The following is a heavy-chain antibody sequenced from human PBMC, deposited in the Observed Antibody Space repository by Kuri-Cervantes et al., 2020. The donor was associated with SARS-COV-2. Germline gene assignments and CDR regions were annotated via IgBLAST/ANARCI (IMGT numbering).Heavy chain of an antibody. Sequence: SETLSLTCAVSGYSISSGYYWSWIRQPAGKGLEWIGRIYTSGSTNYNPSLKSRVTMSVDTSKNQFSLKLSSVTAADTAVYYCARDGGTSIAAAGMEYAFDIWGQETMVTVSS. CDR3: ARDGGTSIAAAGMEYAFDI. D-gene: IGHD6-13*01. J-gene: IGHJ3*02. CDR1: GYSISSGYY. CDR2: IYTSGST. V-gene: IGHV4-4*07.